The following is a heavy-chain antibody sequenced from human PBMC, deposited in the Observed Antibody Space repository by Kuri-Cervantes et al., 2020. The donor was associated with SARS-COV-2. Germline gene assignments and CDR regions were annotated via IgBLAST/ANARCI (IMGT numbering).Heavy chain of an antibody. CDR3: AKAVIARSSTSTFWYFDL. Sequence: GGFLRLSCAASGFTFSSYAMHWVRQAPGKGLEWVSGISWNSGSIGYADSVKGRFTISRDNAKNSLYLQMNSLRAEDMALYYCAKAVIARSSTSTFWYFDLWGRGTQVTVSS. J-gene: IGHJ2*01. CDR2: ISWNSGSI. D-gene: IGHD2-2*01. CDR1: GFTFSSYA. V-gene: IGHV3-9*03.